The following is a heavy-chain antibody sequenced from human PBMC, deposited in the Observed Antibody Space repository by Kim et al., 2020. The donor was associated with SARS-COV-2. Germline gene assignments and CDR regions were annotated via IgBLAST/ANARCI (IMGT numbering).Heavy chain of an antibody. CDR2: ISSSGSTI. Sequence: GGSLRLSCAASGFTFSSYEMNWVRQAPGKGLEWVSYISSSGSTIYYADSVKGRFTISRDNAKNSLYLQMNSLRAEDTAVYYCARVFRGTSRAFDIWGQGTMVTVSS. V-gene: IGHV3-48*03. J-gene: IGHJ3*02. CDR1: GFTFSSYE. CDR3: ARVFRGTSRAFDI. D-gene: IGHD1-1*01.